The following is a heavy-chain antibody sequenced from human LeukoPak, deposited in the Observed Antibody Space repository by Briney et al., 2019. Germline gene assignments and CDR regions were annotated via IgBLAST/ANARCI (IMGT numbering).Heavy chain of an antibody. V-gene: IGHV4-34*01. J-gene: IGHJ4*02. Sequence: SETLPLTCAIYGGSFSGYYWSWIRQPPGKGLEWIGEINHSGSTNYNPSLKSRVTISVDTSKNQFSLKLSSVTAADTAVYYCARGSIVVATFFDYWGQGTLVTVSS. D-gene: IGHD3-22*01. CDR1: GGSFSGYY. CDR2: INHSGST. CDR3: ARGSIVVATFFDY.